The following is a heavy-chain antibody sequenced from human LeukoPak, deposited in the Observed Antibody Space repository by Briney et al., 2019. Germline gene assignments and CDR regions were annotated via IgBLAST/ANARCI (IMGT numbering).Heavy chain of an antibody. CDR1: GGSISSYY. CDR2: IYTSGST. J-gene: IGHJ4*02. CDR3: ARVPPFRGYGDYGIFDY. D-gene: IGHD4-17*01. V-gene: IGHV4-4*07. Sequence: SEALSLTCTVSGGSISSYYWSWIRQPAGKGLEWIGRIYTSGSTNYNPSLKSRVTMSVDTSKNQFSLKLSSVTAADTAVYYCARVPPFRGYGDYGIFDYWGQGTLVTVSS.